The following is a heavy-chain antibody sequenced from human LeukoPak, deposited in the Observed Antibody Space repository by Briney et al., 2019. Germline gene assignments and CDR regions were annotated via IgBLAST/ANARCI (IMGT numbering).Heavy chain of an antibody. J-gene: IGHJ5*02. Sequence: SETLSLTCTVSGGSISSGGYYWSWIRQHPGKGLEWIGYIYYSGSTYYNPSLKSRVTISVDTSKNQFSLKLSSVTAADTAVYYCAKTGRPNNSGWYRWFDPWGQGTLVTVSS. CDR1: GGSISSGGYY. V-gene: IGHV4-31*03. CDR3: AKTGRPNNSGWYRWFDP. D-gene: IGHD6-19*01. CDR2: IYYSGST.